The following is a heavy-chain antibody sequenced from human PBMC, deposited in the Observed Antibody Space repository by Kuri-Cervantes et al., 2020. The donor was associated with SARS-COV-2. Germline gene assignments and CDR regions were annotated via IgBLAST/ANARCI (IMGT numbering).Heavy chain of an antibody. CDR3: VRGWMAGPFDL. V-gene: IGHV3-20*04. J-gene: IGHJ4*02. Sequence: GGSLRLSCAASGFTVSSNEMSWVRQAPGKGLEWVSGIMWSGGNIDYADSVKGRLTVSRDNARKSLYLQMNSLRAEDTALYYCVRGWMAGPFDLWGQGTLVTVSS. CDR1: GFTVSSNE. CDR2: IMWSGGNI. D-gene: IGHD5-24*01.